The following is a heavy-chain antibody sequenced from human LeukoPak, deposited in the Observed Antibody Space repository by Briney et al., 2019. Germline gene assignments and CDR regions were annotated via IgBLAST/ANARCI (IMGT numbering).Heavy chain of an antibody. J-gene: IGHJ4*02. V-gene: IGHV3-21*01. CDR2: ISSSSSYI. CDR3: ARIQRGYSYGYGY. D-gene: IGHD5-18*01. CDR1: GFTFSSYS. Sequence: GGSLRLSCAASGFTFSSYSMNWVRQAPGKGLEWVSSISSSSSYIYYADSVKGRFIISRDNAKNSPYLQMNSLRAEDTAVYYCARIQRGYSYGYGYWGQGTLVTASS.